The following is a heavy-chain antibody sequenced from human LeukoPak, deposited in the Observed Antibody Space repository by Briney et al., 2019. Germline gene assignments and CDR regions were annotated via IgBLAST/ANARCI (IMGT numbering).Heavy chain of an antibody. Sequence: PSETLSLTCAVYGGSFSGYYWSWIRQPPGKGLEWIGEINHSGSTNYNPSLKSRVTISVDTSKNQFSLKLSSVTAADTAVYYCARGLRYFVSSSYFDYWGQGTLVTVSS. V-gene: IGHV4-34*01. CDR2: INHSGST. CDR1: GGSFSGYY. CDR3: ARGLRYFVSSSYFDY. D-gene: IGHD3-9*01. J-gene: IGHJ4*02.